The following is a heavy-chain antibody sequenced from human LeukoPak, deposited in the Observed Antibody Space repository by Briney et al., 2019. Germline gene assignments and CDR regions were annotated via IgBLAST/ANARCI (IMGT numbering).Heavy chain of an antibody. CDR1: GYTFTSYY. Sequence: ASVKVSCKASGYTFTSYYMHWVRQAPGQGLEWMGIINPSGGSTSYAQKFQGRVTMTRDTSISTAYMELSRLRSDDTAVYYCAILVVPAAMPGYFDYWGQGTLVTVSS. CDR3: AILVVPAAMPGYFDY. V-gene: IGHV1-46*01. CDR2: INPSGGST. J-gene: IGHJ4*02. D-gene: IGHD2-2*01.